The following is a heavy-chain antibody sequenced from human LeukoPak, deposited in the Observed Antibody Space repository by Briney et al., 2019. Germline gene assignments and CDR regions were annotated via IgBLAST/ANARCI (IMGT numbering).Heavy chain of an antibody. J-gene: IGHJ4*02. V-gene: IGHV1-69*13. D-gene: IGHD6-13*01. CDR3: ARERQLVRGDY. Sequence: SVKVSCKASGGTFSSFAINWVRQAPGQGLEWMGGIIPIFGTANYAQKFQGRVTITADESTSTAYMELRSLRSDDTAVYYCARERQLVRGDYWGQGTLVTVSS. CDR2: IIPIFGTA. CDR1: GGTFSSFA.